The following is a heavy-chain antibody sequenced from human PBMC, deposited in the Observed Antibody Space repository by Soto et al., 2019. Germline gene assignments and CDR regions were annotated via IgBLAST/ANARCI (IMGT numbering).Heavy chain of an antibody. D-gene: IGHD3-10*01. J-gene: IGHJ4*02. CDR2: ISLNSGTI. Sequence: GGSLRLSCAASGFSFDYYAMHWGRQAPGKGLEWVTGISLNSGTIGYADSVKGRFTISRDNAKNSLYLQMNSLRAEDTALYYCARDVWSRASGPPDSWGQGTLVTVSS. CDR1: GFSFDYYA. CDR3: ARDVWSRASGPPDS. V-gene: IGHV3-9*01.